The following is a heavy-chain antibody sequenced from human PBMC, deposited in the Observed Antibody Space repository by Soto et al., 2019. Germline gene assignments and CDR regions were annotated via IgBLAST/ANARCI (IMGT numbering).Heavy chain of an antibody. V-gene: IGHV1-69*06. CDR3: ARGPNWGYRFDS. J-gene: IGHJ4*02. Sequence: QVQLVQSGAEVKKPGSSVKVSCEASGGTFTGHAISWVRQAPGQGPEWMGGLIPLFGTSQHAQNFQGRLTITADKATIPAYIELTSPRFEDTAIYYCARGPNWGYRFDSWGQGTLVTVSS. CDR2: LIPLFGTS. CDR1: GGTFTGHA. D-gene: IGHD7-27*01.